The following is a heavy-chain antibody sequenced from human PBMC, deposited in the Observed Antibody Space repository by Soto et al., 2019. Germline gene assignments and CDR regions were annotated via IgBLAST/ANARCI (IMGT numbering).Heavy chain of an antibody. CDR1: GYTFTSYY. CDR3: ARGHGSVYYFRSCYYYGREG. V-gene: IGHV1-46*01. J-gene: IGHJ6*01. CDR2: INPSGGST. D-gene: IGHD3-22*01. Sequence: GASVKVSCKASGYTFTSYYMHWVRQAPGQGLEWMGIINPSGGSTSYAQKFQGRVTMTRDTSTSTVYMELSSLRSEDTAVYYCARGHGSVYYFRSCYYYGREGLGPRATVNVS.